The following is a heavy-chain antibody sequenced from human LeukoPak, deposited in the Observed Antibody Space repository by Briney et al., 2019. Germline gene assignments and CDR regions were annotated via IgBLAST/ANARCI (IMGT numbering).Heavy chain of an antibody. CDR2: ISASGAVP. V-gene: IGHV3-11*04. J-gene: IGHJ4*02. CDR3: XRXLIVXSEDY. CDR1: GFRFDSFY. Sequence: GGSLRLSCAASGFRFDSFYMGWIRQVPGKGLDYIALISASGAVPYYAESVKGRFTISRDNAKNSVSLQMNSLAADDTAVYYGXRXLIVXSEDYWGQGTLVTVSS. D-gene: IGHD3-22*01.